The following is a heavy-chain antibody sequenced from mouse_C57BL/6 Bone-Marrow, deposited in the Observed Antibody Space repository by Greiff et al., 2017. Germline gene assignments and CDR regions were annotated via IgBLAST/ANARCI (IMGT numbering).Heavy chain of an antibody. J-gene: IGHJ2*01. CDR2: ISYDGSN. D-gene: IGHD2-3*01. Sequence: EVHLVESGPGLVKPSQSLSLTCSVTGYSITSGYYWNWIRQFPGNKLEWMGYISYDGSNNYNPSLKNRISITRDTSKNQFFLKLNSVTTEDTATYYCARVSSYDGYYYFDYWGQGTTLTVSS. CDR3: ARVSSYDGYYYFDY. V-gene: IGHV3-6*01. CDR1: GYSITSGYY.